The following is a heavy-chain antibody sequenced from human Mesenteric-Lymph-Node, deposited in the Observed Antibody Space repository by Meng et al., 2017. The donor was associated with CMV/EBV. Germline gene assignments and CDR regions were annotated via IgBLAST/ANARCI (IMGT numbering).Heavy chain of an antibody. Sequence: DYYMSWIRQAPGKGLEWVSYISSSGSTIYYADSVKGRFTISRDNAKNSLYLQMNSLRAEDTAVYYCARDRRGYDILTGYYTDWYFDLWGRGTLVTV. J-gene: IGHJ2*01. CDR3: ARDRRGYDILTGYYTDWYFDL. D-gene: IGHD3-9*01. V-gene: IGHV3-11*01. CDR1: DYY. CDR2: ISSSGSTI.